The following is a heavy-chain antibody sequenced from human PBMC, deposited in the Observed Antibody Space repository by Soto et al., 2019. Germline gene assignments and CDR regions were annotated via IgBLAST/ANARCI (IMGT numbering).Heavy chain of an antibody. Sequence: SETLSLTCAVSGDSVSNNKWWSWVRLSPGKGLEWIGEVFRSGDANYNPSLKSRVTISMDKSKNEFLLQLKSVTAADTAMYYCAKNGDYVLEYWGQGTLVTVSS. CDR2: VFRSGDA. CDR3: AKNGDYVLEY. CDR1: GDSVSNNKW. V-gene: IGHV4-4*02. D-gene: IGHD4-17*01. J-gene: IGHJ4*02.